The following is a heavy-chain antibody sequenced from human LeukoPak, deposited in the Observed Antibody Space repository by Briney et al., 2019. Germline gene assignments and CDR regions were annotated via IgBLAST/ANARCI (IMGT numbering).Heavy chain of an antibody. CDR2: ISGSGGTT. CDR1: GFTFNNYA. D-gene: IGHD2/OR15-2a*01. V-gene: IGHV3-23*01. Sequence: GSLRLSCAASGFTFNNYAMSWVRQAPGKGLEWVSAISGSGGTTYYADSVKGRFTISRDNSKNTLYLQMNSLRAEDTAVYYCAKTPFQFLALRLDAFDIWGQGTMVTVSS. CDR3: AKTPFQFLALRLDAFDI. J-gene: IGHJ3*02.